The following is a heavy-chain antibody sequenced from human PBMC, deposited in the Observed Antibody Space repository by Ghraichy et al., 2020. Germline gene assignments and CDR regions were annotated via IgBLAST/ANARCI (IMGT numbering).Heavy chain of an antibody. V-gene: IGHV1-3*01. J-gene: IGHJ6*02. CDR1: GYTFTSYA. CDR3: ARVHSSGWYRSSPYGMDV. Sequence: ASVKVSCKASGYTFTSYAMHWVRQAPGQRLEWMGWINAGNGNTKYSQKFQGRVTITRDTSASTAYMELSSLRSEDTAVYYCARVHSSGWYRSSPYGMDVWGQGTTVTVSS. D-gene: IGHD6-19*01. CDR2: INAGNGNT.